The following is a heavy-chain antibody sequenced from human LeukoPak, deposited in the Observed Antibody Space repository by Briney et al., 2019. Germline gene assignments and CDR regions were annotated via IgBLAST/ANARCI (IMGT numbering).Heavy chain of an antibody. J-gene: IGHJ4*02. CDR2: INPSGGST. Sequence: ASVKVSCKASGYTFTSYYIHWVRQAPGQGLEWMGIINPSGGSTSYAQKFQGRVTMTRDMSTSTVYMELSSLRSEDTAVYYCARGGLRTNGVWPYIDYWGQGTLVTVSS. CDR1: GYTFTSYY. D-gene: IGHD2-8*01. CDR3: ARGGLRTNGVWPYIDY. V-gene: IGHV1-46*01.